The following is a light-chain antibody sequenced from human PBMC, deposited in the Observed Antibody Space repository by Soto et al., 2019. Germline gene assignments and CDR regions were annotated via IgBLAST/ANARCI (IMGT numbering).Light chain of an antibody. CDR1: QGISNY. J-gene: IGKJ3*01. CDR3: QKYNSAPLT. V-gene: IGKV1-27*01. Sequence: DIQMTQSPSSLSASVGDRVTITCRASQGISNYLAWYQQKPGKVPKLLIYAASTLQSEVPSRCSGSGSVTDFTLTISSLQPEDVATYFCQKYNSAPLTFGPGTKVDIK. CDR2: AAS.